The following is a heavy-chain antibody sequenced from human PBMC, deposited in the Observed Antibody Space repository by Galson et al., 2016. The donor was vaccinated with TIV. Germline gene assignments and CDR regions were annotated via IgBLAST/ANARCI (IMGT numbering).Heavy chain of an antibody. J-gene: IGHJ5*02. CDR1: GVTFSSSA. D-gene: IGHD3-10*01. CDR3: ARATNYYDNWFDP. Sequence: SVKVSCKASGVTFSSSAISWVRQAPGQGLEWMGRIIPIFGTTKYAQKFQGRVTITADESTDTAYVELNSLTSEDTAVYYCARATNYYDNWFDPWGQGTLVTVSS. CDR2: IIPIFGTT. V-gene: IGHV1-69*13.